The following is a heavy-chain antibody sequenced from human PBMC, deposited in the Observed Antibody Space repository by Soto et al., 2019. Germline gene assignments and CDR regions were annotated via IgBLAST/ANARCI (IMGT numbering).Heavy chain of an antibody. J-gene: IGHJ4*02. Sequence: SETLSLTCTVSGGSISSYYWSWIRQPPGKGLEWIGYIYYGGSTNYNPSLKSRVTISVDTSKNQFSLKLSSVTAADTAVYYCAREGIAAAGTFDYWGQGTLVTVSS. D-gene: IGHD6-13*01. V-gene: IGHV4-59*01. CDR1: GGSISSYY. CDR3: AREGIAAAGTFDY. CDR2: IYYGGST.